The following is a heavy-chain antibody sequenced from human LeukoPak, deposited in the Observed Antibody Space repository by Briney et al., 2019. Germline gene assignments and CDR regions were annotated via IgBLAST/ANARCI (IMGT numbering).Heavy chain of an antibody. CDR2: IYTSGST. Sequence: SETLSLTCTVSGGSISSYYWSRIRQPAGKGLEWIGRIYTSGSTNYNPSLKSRVTMSVDTSKNQFSLKLSSVTAADTAVYYCARASYCGGGSCYSYYFDYWGQGTLVTVSS. J-gene: IGHJ4*02. CDR3: ARASYCGGGSCYSYYFDY. CDR1: GGSISSYY. D-gene: IGHD2-15*01. V-gene: IGHV4-4*07.